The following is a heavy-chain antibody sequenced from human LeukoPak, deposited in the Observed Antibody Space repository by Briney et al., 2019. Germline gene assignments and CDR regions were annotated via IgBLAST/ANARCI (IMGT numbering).Heavy chain of an antibody. CDR3: ARSAPTYYYDSSGFDAFDI. D-gene: IGHD3-22*01. V-gene: IGHV4-30-2*01. Sequence: SQTLSLTCAVSGGSISSGGYSWTWIRQPLGKGLEWIGYIFHSGSTNYNPSLKSRVTISVDTSKNQFSLKLSSVTAADTAVYYCARSAPTYYYDSSGFDAFDIWGQGTMVTVSS. J-gene: IGHJ3*02. CDR2: IFHSGST. CDR1: GGSISSGGYS.